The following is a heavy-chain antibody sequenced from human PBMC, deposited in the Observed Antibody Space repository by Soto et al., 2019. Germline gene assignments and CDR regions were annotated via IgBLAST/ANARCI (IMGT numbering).Heavy chain of an antibody. J-gene: IGHJ5*02. CDR3: TRLPNWNFRFDP. D-gene: IGHD1-7*01. Sequence: GGSLRLSCAASGFTFSGSAIHWVRQASGKGLEWVGRIKTKTNSYATAYAASVKGRFTISRDDSKNTAYLQMNSLEIEDTAVYYCTRLPNWNFRFDPWGQGTLVTVSS. V-gene: IGHV3-73*01. CDR1: GFTFSGSA. CDR2: IKTKTNSYAT.